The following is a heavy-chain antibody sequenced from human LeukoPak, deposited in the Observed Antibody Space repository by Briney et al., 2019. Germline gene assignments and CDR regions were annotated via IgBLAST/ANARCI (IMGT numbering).Heavy chain of an antibody. Sequence: GASVKVSCKASGYTFTSYAMHWVRQAPGQRLEWMGWINAGNGNTKYSQKLQGRVTIARDTSASTAYMGLSSLRSEDTAVYCCARDHCSSTSCYSNFDYWGQGTLVTVSS. CDR2: INAGNGNT. V-gene: IGHV1-3*01. CDR3: ARDHCSSTSCYSNFDY. CDR1: GYTFTSYA. D-gene: IGHD2-2*01. J-gene: IGHJ4*02.